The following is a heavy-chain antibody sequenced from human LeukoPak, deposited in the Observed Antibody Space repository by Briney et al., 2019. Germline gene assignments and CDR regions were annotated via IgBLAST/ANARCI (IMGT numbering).Heavy chain of an antibody. D-gene: IGHD1-26*01. CDR2: IYPGDSDT. CDR3: ARQGESVGATKGFDY. Sequence: GESLKISCKGSGYSFTSYWIGWVRQVPGKGLEWMGIIYPGDSDTRYSPSFQGQVTISADKSISTAYLQWSSLKASDTAMYYCARQGESVGATKGFDYWGQGTLVTVSS. V-gene: IGHV5-51*01. CDR1: GYSFTSYW. J-gene: IGHJ4*02.